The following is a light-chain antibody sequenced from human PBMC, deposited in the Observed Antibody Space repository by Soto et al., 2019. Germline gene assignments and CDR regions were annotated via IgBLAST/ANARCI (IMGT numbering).Light chain of an antibody. V-gene: IGKV1-27*01. CDR1: QGISNY. CDR3: EKYNSALWT. J-gene: IGKJ1*01. CDR2: ASS. Sequence: DIQMTQSPSSLSASVGDRVTITCRASQGISNYLARYQQKPGKVPKLLIYASSTLQSGVPSRFSGGGSGTDFSVTISSLQAEDLATYYWEKYNSALWTFGQGTKVEIK.